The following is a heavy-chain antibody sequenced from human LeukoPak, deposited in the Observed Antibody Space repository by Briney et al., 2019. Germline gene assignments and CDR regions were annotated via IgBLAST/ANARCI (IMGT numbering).Heavy chain of an antibody. Sequence: GASVKVSCKASGYTFTGYYIHRVRQAPGQGLEWMGWINPTSGGTKYAQKSEGRVTMTRDTSISTAYMEVTSLRSDDTAVYYCAREDDYNCLDYWGQGTLVTVSS. CDR2: INPTSGGT. D-gene: IGHD5-24*01. CDR3: AREDDYNCLDY. V-gene: IGHV1-2*02. J-gene: IGHJ4*02. CDR1: GYTFTGYY.